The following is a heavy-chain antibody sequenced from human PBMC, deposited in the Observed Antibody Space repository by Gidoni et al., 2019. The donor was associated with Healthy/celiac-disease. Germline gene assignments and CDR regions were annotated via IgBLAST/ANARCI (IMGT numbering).Heavy chain of an antibody. CDR1: GGSFRSISYY. CDR2: IYYSGST. CDR3: ARPSVAVANAFDI. V-gene: IGHV4-39*01. Sequence: QLQLQESGPGLVKPSETLSRTCTVSGGSFRSISYYWGWIRQPPGKGREWIGSIYYSGSTYYNPSLKSRVTISVDTSKNQFSLKLSSVTAADTAVYYCARPSVAVANAFDIWGQGTMVTVSS. D-gene: IGHD2-21*01. J-gene: IGHJ3*02.